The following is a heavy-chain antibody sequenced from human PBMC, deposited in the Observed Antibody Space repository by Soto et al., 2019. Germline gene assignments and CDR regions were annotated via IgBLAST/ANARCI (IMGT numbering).Heavy chain of an antibody. J-gene: IGHJ6*04. Sequence: GGSLRLSCAASGVTFDDYAMHWVRQAPGKGLEWVSGISWNRGSIGYADSVKGRFTISRDNAKNSLYLQMNSLRAEDTALYYCAKDAGDIVVVPADVWGKGTTVTVSS. CDR1: GVTFDDYA. D-gene: IGHD2-2*01. CDR3: AKDAGDIVVVPADV. CDR2: ISWNRGSI. V-gene: IGHV3-9*01.